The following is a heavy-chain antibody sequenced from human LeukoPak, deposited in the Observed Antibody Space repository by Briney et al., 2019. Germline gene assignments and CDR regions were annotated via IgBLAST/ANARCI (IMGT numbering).Heavy chain of an antibody. Sequence: SETLSLTCTVSGGSISSGDYYWSWIRQPPGTGLEWIGGISSSGNTYYNPSLKSRITISIDTSKNHFSLKLSSVTAADTAVYYCARLGAGPTYYDFWSGYSSFYFDYWGQGTLVTVSS. CDR2: ISSSGNT. CDR3: ARLGAGPTYYDFWSGYSSFYFDY. V-gene: IGHV4-39*02. D-gene: IGHD3-3*01. CDR1: GGSISSGDYY. J-gene: IGHJ4*02.